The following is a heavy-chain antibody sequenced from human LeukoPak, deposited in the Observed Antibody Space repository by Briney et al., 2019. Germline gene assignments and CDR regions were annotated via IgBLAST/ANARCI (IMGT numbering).Heavy chain of an antibody. Sequence: SETLSLTCTVSGGSISSYYWSWIRQPPGKGLEWIGYIYYSGSTNYNPSLKSRVTMSVDTSKNHFSLKLSSVTAADTAVYYCARDQYSSSWYGWFDPWGQGTLVTVSS. CDR1: GGSISSYY. CDR2: IYYSGST. V-gene: IGHV4-59*01. CDR3: ARDQYSSSWYGWFDP. D-gene: IGHD6-13*01. J-gene: IGHJ5*02.